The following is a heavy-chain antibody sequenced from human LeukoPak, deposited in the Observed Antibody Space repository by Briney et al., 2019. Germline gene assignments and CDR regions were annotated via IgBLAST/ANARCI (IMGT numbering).Heavy chain of an antibody. J-gene: IGHJ6*03. Sequence: PETLSHTCTVPGGSTSSYYWSSIWQPARKGLEWIGRIYTSGSNNYNTSLKSRVTMSVDTSKNQFSLKLSSVTAADTAMYYCARVWDGDYDYYYYMDVWGKGTTVTISS. D-gene: IGHD4-17*01. V-gene: IGHV4-4*07. CDR3: ARVWDGDYDYYYYMDV. CDR1: GGSTSSYY. CDR2: IYTSGSN.